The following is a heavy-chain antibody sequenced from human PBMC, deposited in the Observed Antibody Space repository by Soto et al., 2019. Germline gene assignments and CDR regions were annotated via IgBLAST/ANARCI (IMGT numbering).Heavy chain of an antibody. Sequence: EVQLLDSGGGLVQPGGSLRLSCAASGFTFSNYAMTWVRQGPGKGLEWVSGISGSGGRSYYADSVKGRLTISRDNSKSTLYLQMNSLRAEDTAVYYCAKAYFVWSSEQPYYFDYWAQGTLVTVSS. CDR2: ISGSGGRS. J-gene: IGHJ4*02. D-gene: IGHD3-16*01. CDR1: GFTFSNYA. V-gene: IGHV3-23*01. CDR3: AKAYFVWSSEQPYYFDY.